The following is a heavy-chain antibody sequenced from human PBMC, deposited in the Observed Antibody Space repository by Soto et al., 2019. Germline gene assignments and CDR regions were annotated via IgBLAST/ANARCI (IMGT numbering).Heavy chain of an antibody. V-gene: IGHV4-4*07. CDR2: FSTSGNT. CDR3: ARVGMVGTVLGSWFDP. D-gene: IGHD6-19*01. CDR1: GGSISNYY. Sequence: QVQLQESGPRLVKPSETLSLTCTVSGGSISNYYWSWIRQPAGKGLEWIGRFSTSGNTDYNPSLKSRVTMSFDTSKNQFALKLRSVTAADTAVYYCARVGMVGTVLGSWFDPWGQGTQVTVSS. J-gene: IGHJ5*02.